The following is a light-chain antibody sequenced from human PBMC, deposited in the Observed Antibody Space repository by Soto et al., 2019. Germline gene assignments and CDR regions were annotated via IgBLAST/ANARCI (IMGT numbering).Light chain of an antibody. J-gene: IGLJ2*01. CDR2: DVS. V-gene: IGLV2-14*01. CDR1: SSDLVGYNS. Sequence: QSALTKPASVSGSPGQSIAISCTGTSSDLVGYNSVAWYQQYPGKTPKLMIFDVSNRPSGVSSRFSGSKSGNTASLTISGLQAEDEADYYCSSYTSSSTLIFGGGTKLTVL. CDR3: SSYTSSSTLI.